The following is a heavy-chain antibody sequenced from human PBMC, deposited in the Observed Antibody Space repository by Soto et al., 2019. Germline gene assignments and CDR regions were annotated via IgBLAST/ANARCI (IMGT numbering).Heavy chain of an antibody. Sequence: GGYLRLSCEASGFTFSSYPMHWVRHAPGKGLEWVTGISYDGGNQYYADSVKGRLTIARDNSKDTLYLQMHSLRSDDTAVYFCAPSPRTQTSFIHHRRQDSLGTVSS. V-gene: IGHV3-30-3*01. CDR2: ISYDGGNQ. CDR1: GFTFSSYP. D-gene: IGHD1-7*01. CDR3: APSPRTQTSFIHH. J-gene: IGHJ1*01.